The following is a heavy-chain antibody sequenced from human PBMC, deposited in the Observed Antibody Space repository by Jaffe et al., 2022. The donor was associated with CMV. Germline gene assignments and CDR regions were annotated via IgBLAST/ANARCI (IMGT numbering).Heavy chain of an antibody. Sequence: QVQLVQSGAEVKKPGASVKVSCKVSGYTLTELSMHWVRQAPGKGLEWMGGFDPEDGETIYAQKFQGRVTMTEDTSTDTAYMELSSLRSEDTAVYYCATVSYYYDSSGYYYYYYYMDVWGKGTTVTVSS. CDR1: GYTLTELS. J-gene: IGHJ6*03. D-gene: IGHD3-22*01. CDR3: ATVSYYYDSSGYYYYYYYMDV. V-gene: IGHV1-24*01. CDR2: FDPEDGET.